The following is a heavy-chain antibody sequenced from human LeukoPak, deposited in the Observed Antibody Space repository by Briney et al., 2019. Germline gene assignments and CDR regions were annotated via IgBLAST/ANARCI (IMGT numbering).Heavy chain of an antibody. CDR1: GFSFSGHW. CDR3: ARGPNSNWSGLDF. J-gene: IGHJ6*02. Sequence: GGSLRLSCTASGFSFSGHWMHWARQLPGKGLVWVSRISPTGSTTSYADSVKGRFTVSRDNAKNTLYLQVNNLRAEDTAVYYCARGPNSNWSGLDFWGQGTTVIVSS. D-gene: IGHD6-6*01. V-gene: IGHV3-74*01. CDR2: ISPTGSTT.